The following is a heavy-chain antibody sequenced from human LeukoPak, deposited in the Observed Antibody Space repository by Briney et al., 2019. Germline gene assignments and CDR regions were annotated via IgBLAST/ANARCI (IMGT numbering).Heavy chain of an antibody. CDR2: IKQDGSEK. V-gene: IGHV3-7*01. J-gene: IGHJ4*02. CDR1: GFTFSSYW. CDR3: ARDMQGAVAGSYDY. Sequence: GGSLRLSCAASGFTFSSYWMSWVRQAPGKGLEWVANIKQDGSEKYYVDSVKGRFTISRDNAKNSLYLQMNSLRAEDTAVYYCARDMQGAVAGSYDYWGQGTLVTVSS. D-gene: IGHD6-19*01.